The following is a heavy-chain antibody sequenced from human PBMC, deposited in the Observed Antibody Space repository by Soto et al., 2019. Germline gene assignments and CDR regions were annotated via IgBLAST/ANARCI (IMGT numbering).Heavy chain of an antibody. Sequence: QVQLQESGPGLVKPSETLSLTCAVSGDSISSYYCMWIRQPPGKGLESIGYLYYGRSANYNPSLKSRVTLSVETSTNQCSLTLSSRPAADTAVYYCALRSMAVVPEYWGQGTLVTVSS. D-gene: IGHD2-2*01. V-gene: IGHV4-59*01. CDR3: ALRSMAVVPEY. CDR2: LYYGRSA. J-gene: IGHJ4*02. CDR1: GDSISSYY.